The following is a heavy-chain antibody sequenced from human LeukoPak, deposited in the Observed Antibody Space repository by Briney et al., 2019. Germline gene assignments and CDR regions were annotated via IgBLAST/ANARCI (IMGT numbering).Heavy chain of an antibody. CDR1: GFTFSSYE. CDR2: ISSSGSTI. V-gene: IGHV3-48*03. Sequence: GGSLRLSCAASGFTFSSYEMNWVRQAPGKGLEWVSYISSSGSTIYYADSVKGRLTISRDNAKNSLYLQMNSLRAEDTAVYYCARDTLSMAEQQLVRYFDYWGQGTLVTVSS. J-gene: IGHJ4*02. D-gene: IGHD6-13*01. CDR3: ARDTLSMAEQQLVRYFDY.